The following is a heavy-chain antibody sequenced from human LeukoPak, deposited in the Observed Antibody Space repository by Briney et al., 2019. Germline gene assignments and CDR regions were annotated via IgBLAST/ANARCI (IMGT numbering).Heavy chain of an antibody. J-gene: IGHJ4*02. CDR2: FGPSNGDT. CDR1: GYTFTSHG. CDR3: ARGRRPGKYFYASGSFDY. D-gene: IGHD3-10*01. V-gene: IGHV1-18*04. Sequence: ASVKVSCKASGYTFTSHGISWVRQAPGQGLEWWGWFGPSNGDTNYAQKFQGRVTMTTDTSTRTTYMELRSLRSDDTAIYYCARGRRPGKYFYASGSFDYWGQGTLVTVSS.